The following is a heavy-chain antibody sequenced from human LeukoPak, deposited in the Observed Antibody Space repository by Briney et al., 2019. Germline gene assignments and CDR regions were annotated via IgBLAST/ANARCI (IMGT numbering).Heavy chain of an antibody. V-gene: IGHV3-53*01. D-gene: IGHD4-17*01. CDR3: AKEYRVTTRWIDY. CDR1: GLTVSSNC. Sequence: GGSLRLSCAASGLTVSSNCMSWVRQAPGKGLEWVSFIYSGGNTYYADSVKGRFTISRDNSKNTVHLQMNSLRAEDTAVYYCAKEYRVTTRWIDYWGQGTLVTVSS. CDR2: IYSGGNT. J-gene: IGHJ4*02.